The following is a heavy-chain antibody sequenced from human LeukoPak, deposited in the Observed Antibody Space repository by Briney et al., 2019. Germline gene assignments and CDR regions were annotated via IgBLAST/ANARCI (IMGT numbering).Heavy chain of an antibody. CDR2: ISTSGTST. D-gene: IGHD6-25*01. CDR1: GFTFSSYN. J-gene: IGHJ3*02. V-gene: IGHV3-21*01. Sequence: GGSLRLSCAASGFTFSSYNMNWVRQAPGKGLEWVSSISTSGTSTYYADSVKGRFTISRDNAKNSPYLQMNSLRAEDTAVYYCAKGITAPTSLPDDDAFDIWGQGTMVTVSS. CDR3: AKGITAPTSLPDDDAFDI.